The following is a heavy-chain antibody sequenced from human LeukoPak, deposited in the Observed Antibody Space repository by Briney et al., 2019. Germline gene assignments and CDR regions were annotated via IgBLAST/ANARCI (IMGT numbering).Heavy chain of an antibody. CDR1: GGSFSGYY. CDR2: ITGSAGTT. J-gene: IGHJ4*02. Sequence: PSETLSLTCAVYGGSFSGYYWSWIRQAPGKGLEWVSGITGSAGTTYYADPVKGRFTISRDNSKNTLYLQMNSLRVEDTAVYYCAKVLLNHISSPFDYWGQGTLVTVSS. CDR3: AKVLLNHISSPFDY. D-gene: IGHD3-3*01. V-gene: IGHV3-23*01.